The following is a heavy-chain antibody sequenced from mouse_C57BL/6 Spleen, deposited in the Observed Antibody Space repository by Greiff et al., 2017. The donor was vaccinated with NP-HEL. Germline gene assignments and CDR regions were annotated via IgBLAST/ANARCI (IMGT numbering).Heavy chain of an antibody. CDR2: INPNNGGT. J-gene: IGHJ2*01. CDR1: GYTFTDYY. CDR3: ARSGGYDGYDGSLYYFDY. V-gene: IGHV1-26*01. D-gene: IGHD2-2*01. Sequence: EVQLQQSGPELVKPGASVKISCKASGYTFTDYYMNWVKQSHGKSLEWIGDINPNNGGTSYNQKFKGKATLTVDKSSSTAYMELRSLTSEDSAVYYCARSGGYDGYDGSLYYFDYWGQGTTLTVSS.